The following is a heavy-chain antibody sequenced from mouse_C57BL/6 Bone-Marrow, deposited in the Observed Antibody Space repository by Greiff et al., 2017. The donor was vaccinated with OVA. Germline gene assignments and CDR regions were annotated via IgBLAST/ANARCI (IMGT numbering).Heavy chain of an antibody. CDR1: GYTFTSYG. Sequence: VKLMESGAELARPGASVKLSCKASGYTFTSYGISWVKQRTGQGLEWIGEIYPRSGNTYYNEKFKGKATLTAEKSSSTAYMELRSLTSEDSAVYFCESGSSWFAYWGQGTLVTVSA. CDR2: IYPRSGNT. CDR3: ESGSSWFAY. J-gene: IGHJ3*01. V-gene: IGHV1-81*01. D-gene: IGHD1-1*01.